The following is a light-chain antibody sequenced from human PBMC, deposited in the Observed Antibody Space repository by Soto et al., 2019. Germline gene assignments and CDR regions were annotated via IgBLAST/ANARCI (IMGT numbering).Light chain of an antibody. CDR1: QSSGIW. CDR2: KAS. Sequence: IQMTQSPSTLSASVGDRVAITCRASQSSGIWLAWYQKRPGKATRFLIYKASTLQTGVPSRFSGSGSGTEFTLTISSLQPDDFATYYCQQYNDYSWTFGQGTKVEIK. V-gene: IGKV1-5*03. J-gene: IGKJ1*01. CDR3: QQYNDYSWT.